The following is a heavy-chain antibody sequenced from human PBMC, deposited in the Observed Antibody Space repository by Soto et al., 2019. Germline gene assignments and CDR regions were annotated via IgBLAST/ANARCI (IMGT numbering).Heavy chain of an antibody. V-gene: IGHV4-30-2*01. CDR3: ASYYYDSSGYYYVPGVY. D-gene: IGHD3-22*01. CDR1: GGSISSGGYS. CDR2: IYHSGST. Sequence: TLSLTCAVSGGSISSGGYSWSWIRQPPGKGLEWIGYIYHSGSTYYNPSLKSRVTISVDTSKNQFSLKLSSVTAADTAVYYCASYYYDSSGYYYVPGVYWGQGTLVTVSS. J-gene: IGHJ4*02.